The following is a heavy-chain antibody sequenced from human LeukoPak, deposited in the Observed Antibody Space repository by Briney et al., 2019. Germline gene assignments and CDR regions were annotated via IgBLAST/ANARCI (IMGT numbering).Heavy chain of an antibody. V-gene: IGHV4-61*01. CDR3: ARGNDDLWGGYRPPWFDP. CDR1: GGSVYSATYN. D-gene: IGHD3-16*02. Sequence: SETLSLTCTVSGGSVYSATYNWNWIRQPPGKGLQWIGSIYYSGSTNYNPSLKGRVTILLDTSKNQFSRRLSSVIAADTAVYYCARGNDDLWGGYRPPWFDPWGQGTLVTVSS. J-gene: IGHJ5*02. CDR2: IYYSGST.